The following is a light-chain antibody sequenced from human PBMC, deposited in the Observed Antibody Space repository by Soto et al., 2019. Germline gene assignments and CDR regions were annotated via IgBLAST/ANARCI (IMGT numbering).Light chain of an antibody. Sequence: IVLTQSPATLSLSPGERATLSCRASQSVSSYLAWYQQKPGQAPRLLIYDASKRATGIPARFSGSGSGTDFTLTISGLEPDDFAVYYCQQRSDWPPPFTFGPGTTVDIK. J-gene: IGKJ3*01. V-gene: IGKV3-11*01. CDR2: DAS. CDR1: QSVSSY. CDR3: QQRSDWPPPFT.